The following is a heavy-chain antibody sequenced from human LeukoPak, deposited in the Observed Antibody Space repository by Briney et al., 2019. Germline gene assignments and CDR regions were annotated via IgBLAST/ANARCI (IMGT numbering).Heavy chain of an antibody. V-gene: IGHV3-48*03. J-gene: IGHJ6*04. Sequence: GGSLKLSCAASGFTFSSYEMNWVRQAPGKGLEWASYISSSGSTIYYADSVKGRFTISRDNAKNSLYLQMNSLRAEDTAVYYCARDFDGDYSFYYYGMDVWGKGTTVTVSS. CDR2: ISSSGSTI. CDR1: GFTFSSYE. D-gene: IGHD4-17*01. CDR3: ARDFDGDYSFYYYGMDV.